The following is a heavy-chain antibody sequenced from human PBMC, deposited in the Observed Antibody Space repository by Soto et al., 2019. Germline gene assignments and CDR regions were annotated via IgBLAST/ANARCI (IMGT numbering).Heavy chain of an antibody. Sequence: GGSLRLSCAASGFTFRSFTKNWVRQAPGKGLEWVSTISSNSAYIYYTDALRGRFTISRDNAKNSLHLQMNSLRAEDTAVYYCTRDASRDSSARGWFDPWGPGTLVTISS. J-gene: IGHJ5*02. CDR2: ISSNSAYI. CDR3: TRDASRDSSARGWFDP. V-gene: IGHV3-21*01. D-gene: IGHD6-13*01. CDR1: GFTFRSFT.